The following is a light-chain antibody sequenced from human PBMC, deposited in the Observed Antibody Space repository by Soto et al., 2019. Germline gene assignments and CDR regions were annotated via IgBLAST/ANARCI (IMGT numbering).Light chain of an antibody. Sequence: AIRMTQSPSSFSASTGDRVTITCRASQGISTYLAWYQQKPGKAPKLLIYAASTLQSGVPSKFSGSGSGTDFTLTISGLQSEDFATYYCQQCYSYPYTFGQGTKLEIK. V-gene: IGKV1-8*01. J-gene: IGKJ2*01. CDR3: QQCYSYPYT. CDR1: QGISTY. CDR2: AAS.